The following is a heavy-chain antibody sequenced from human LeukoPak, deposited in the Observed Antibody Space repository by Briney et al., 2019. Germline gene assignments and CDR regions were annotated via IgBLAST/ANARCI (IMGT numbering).Heavy chain of an antibody. CDR1: GFTFSGYS. D-gene: IGHD1-26*01. V-gene: IGHV3-48*01. Sequence: GGSLRLSCAVSGFTFSGYSIKWVRQAPGKGLEWVSYISSSSSTIYYADSVKGRFTISRDNAKNSLYLQMNSLRAQDTAVYYCSRDQGPEGSYHRGGLFDCWGQGTLVTVSS. CDR3: SRDQGPEGSYHRGGLFDC. CDR2: ISSSSSTI. J-gene: IGHJ4*02.